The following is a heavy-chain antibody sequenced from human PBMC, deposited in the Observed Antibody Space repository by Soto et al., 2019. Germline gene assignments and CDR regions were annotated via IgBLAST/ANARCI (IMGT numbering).Heavy chain of an antibody. J-gene: IGHJ4*02. CDR1: GYTFTSYG. CDR2: ISAYNGNT. D-gene: IGHD3-22*01. V-gene: IGHV1-18*01. Sequence: GASVKVSCKASGYTFTSYGISWVRQAPGQGLEWMGWISAYNGNTNYAQKLQGRVTMTTDTSTSTAYMELRSLRSDDTAVYYCAISHYYDSSGYPDFDYWGQGTLVTGS. CDR3: AISHYYDSSGYPDFDY.